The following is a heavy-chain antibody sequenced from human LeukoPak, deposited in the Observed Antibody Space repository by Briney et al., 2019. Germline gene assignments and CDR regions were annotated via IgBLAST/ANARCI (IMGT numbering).Heavy chain of an antibody. V-gene: IGHV3-30*04. CDR1: GFTFRNYA. CDR2: ISYDGANK. D-gene: IGHD6-19*01. CDR3: ARGVRIAVAGNIDY. J-gene: IGHJ4*02. Sequence: GGSLRLSCAASGFTFRNYAMHWVRQAPGKGLEWVAVISYDGANKHYADSVKGRFTISRDNSKNTLYMQMNSLRAEDTAVYYCARGVRIAVAGNIDYWGQGTLVTVSS.